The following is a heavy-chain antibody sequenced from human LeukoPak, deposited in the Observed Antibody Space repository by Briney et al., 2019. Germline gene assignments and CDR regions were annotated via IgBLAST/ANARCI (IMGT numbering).Heavy chain of an antibody. CDR2: ISYGGST. Sequence: SETLSLTCTVSGGSISGNSNYWAWICQPPGRGLEWIGSISYGGSTYYSPSLESRVTISVDTSKNQFSLKLSSVTAADTAVYYCARQALWFFDHWGQGTLVTVSS. V-gene: IGHV4-39*01. CDR3: ARQALWFFDH. CDR1: GGSISGNSNY. J-gene: IGHJ4*02. D-gene: IGHD2-21*01.